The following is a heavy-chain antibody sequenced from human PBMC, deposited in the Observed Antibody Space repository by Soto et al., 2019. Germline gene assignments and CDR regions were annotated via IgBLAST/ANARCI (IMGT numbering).Heavy chain of an antibody. Sequence: GGSLRLSCAASGFTFSGSAMHWVRQASGKGLEWVGRIRSKANSYATAYAASVKGRFTISRDDSKNTAYLQMNSLKTEDTAVYYCTRLPPDSSSWYGSEAPPRDYYYMDVWGKGTTVTVSS. CDR3: TRLPPDSSSWYGSEAPPRDYYYMDV. CDR1: GFTFSGSA. V-gene: IGHV3-73*01. CDR2: IRSKANSYAT. D-gene: IGHD6-13*01. J-gene: IGHJ6*03.